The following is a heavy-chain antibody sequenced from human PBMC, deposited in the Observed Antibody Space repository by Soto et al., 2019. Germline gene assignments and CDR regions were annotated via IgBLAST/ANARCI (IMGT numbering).Heavy chain of an antibody. CDR2: ISGSRGST. D-gene: IGHD4-4*01. CDR3: AKDLYTYYYGMDV. J-gene: IGHJ6*02. V-gene: IGHV3-23*01. CDR1: GFTFSSYA. Sequence: GGSLRLSCAASGFTFSSYAMSWVRQAPWKGLEWVSAISGSRGSTYYADSVKGRFTISRDNSKNTLYLQMNSLRAEDTAVYYCAKDLYTYYYGMDVWGQGTTVTVSS.